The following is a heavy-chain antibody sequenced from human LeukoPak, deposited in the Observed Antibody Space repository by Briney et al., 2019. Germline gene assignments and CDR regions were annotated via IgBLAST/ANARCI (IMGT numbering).Heavy chain of an antibody. V-gene: IGHV3-21*01. CDR1: GFTFSSYS. Sequence: GGSLRLSCAASGFTFSSYSMNWVRQAPGKGLEWVSSISSSSSYIYYADSVKGRFTISRDNAKNSLYLQMNSLRAEDTAVYYCARSIVVVPAAMGYFDYWGQGTLVTVSS. CDR3: ARSIVVVPAAMGYFDY. CDR2: ISSSSSYI. D-gene: IGHD2-2*01. J-gene: IGHJ4*02.